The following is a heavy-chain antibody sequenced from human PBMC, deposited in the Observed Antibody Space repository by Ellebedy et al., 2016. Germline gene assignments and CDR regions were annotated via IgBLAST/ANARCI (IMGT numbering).Heavy chain of an antibody. CDR1: GDIFANSW. J-gene: IGHJ5*01. V-gene: IGHV5-10-1*01. CDR2: IHPSDSYT. Sequence: GESLKISXKTSGDIFANSWISWVRQMPGRGLEWMGAIHPSDSYTDYSPSFEGHVVFSVDKSITTAYLQWTSLKASDTATYYCARQGAAGRGEGEVALRLIDSWGQGTLVSVSS. CDR3: ARQGAAGRGEGEVALRLIDS. D-gene: IGHD3-16*01.